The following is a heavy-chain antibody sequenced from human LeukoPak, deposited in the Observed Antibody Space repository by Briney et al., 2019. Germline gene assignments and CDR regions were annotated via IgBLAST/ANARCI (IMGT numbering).Heavy chain of an antibody. D-gene: IGHD2-15*01. Sequence: SETLSLTCTVSGNSISSGYYWDWIRQPPGKGLEWIGSMYHSGNTCYNPSLKSRVTISVDTSKNQFSLKLSSVTAADTAVYYCARKESGSNYYFDYWGQGTLVTVSS. CDR1: GNSISSGYY. V-gene: IGHV4-38-2*02. CDR3: ARKESGSNYYFDY. CDR2: MYHSGNT. J-gene: IGHJ4*02.